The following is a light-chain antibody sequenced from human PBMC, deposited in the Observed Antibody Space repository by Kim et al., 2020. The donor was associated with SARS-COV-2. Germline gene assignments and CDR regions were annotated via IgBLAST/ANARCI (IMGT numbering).Light chain of an antibody. CDR1: TSCVGGYNY. CDR3: SSYTRSSTV. V-gene: IGLV2-14*03. J-gene: IGLJ1*01. CDR2: DVS. Sequence: PGPPTHISCSGGTSCVGGYNYVSWYQQHPGNARKLIIYDVSKRPSGVSIRFSGSKSGNTASLTISGLQAEDEADYYCSSYTRSSTVFGTGTKVTVL.